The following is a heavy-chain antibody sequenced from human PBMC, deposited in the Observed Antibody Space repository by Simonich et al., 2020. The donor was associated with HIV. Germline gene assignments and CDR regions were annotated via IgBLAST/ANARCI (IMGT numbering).Heavy chain of an antibody. D-gene: IGHD1-26*01. CDR1: GYTFTGYY. CDR3: ARDSDTTEIGLGPLKGGFDI. V-gene: IGHV1-2*02. Sequence: QEQLVQSGAEVKKPGASVKVSCKASGYTFTGYYLHWVRQAPGQGLEWMGWINPKSGDTNYAQKFKGRVTMTRDTSISTVDMELSRLRSDDTAVYYCARDSDTTEIGLGPLKGGFDIWGQGTMVTVSS. J-gene: IGHJ3*02. CDR2: INPKSGDT.